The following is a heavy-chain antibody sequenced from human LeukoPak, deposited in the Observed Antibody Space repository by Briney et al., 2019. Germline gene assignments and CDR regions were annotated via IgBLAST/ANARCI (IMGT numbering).Heavy chain of an antibody. CDR2: IKQDGSEK. Sequence: GGSLRLSCAASGFTVSSTYMSWVRQAPGKGLEWVANIKQDGSEKYYVDSVKGRFTISRDNAKNSLYLQMNSLRAEDTAVYYCARVAMTYYDFWSGYYNWFDPWGQGTLVTVSS. J-gene: IGHJ5*02. D-gene: IGHD3-3*01. V-gene: IGHV3-7*01. CDR1: GFTVSSTY. CDR3: ARVAMTYYDFWSGYYNWFDP.